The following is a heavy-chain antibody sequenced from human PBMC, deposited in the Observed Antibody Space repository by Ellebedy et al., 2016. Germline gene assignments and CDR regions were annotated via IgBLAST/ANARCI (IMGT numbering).Heavy chain of an antibody. CDR2: ISGAGYTT. V-gene: IGHV3-23*01. Sequence: GESLKISXVASGFAFRNFFMTWIRRAPGKGLEWVATISGAGYTTFSADSVKGRFTISRDNSRNTLYLQMNSLRAEDTAVYYCYYGHYSGSWGQGTLVTVSS. D-gene: IGHD4-17*01. CDR1: GFAFRNFF. J-gene: IGHJ4*02. CDR3: YYGHYSGS.